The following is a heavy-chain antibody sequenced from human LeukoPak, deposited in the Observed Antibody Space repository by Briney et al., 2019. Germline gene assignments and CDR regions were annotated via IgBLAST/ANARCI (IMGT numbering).Heavy chain of an antibody. CDR3: ARDRIHYDILTGYRYYYYMDV. CDR1: GFTFSSYW. Sequence: PGGSLRLSCAASGFTFSSYWMSWVRQAPGKGLEWVANIKQDGSEKYYVDSVKGRFTISRDNAKNSLYLRMNSLRAEDTAVYYCARDRIHYDILTGYRYYYYMDVWGKGTTVTVSS. V-gene: IGHV3-7*01. CDR2: IKQDGSEK. J-gene: IGHJ6*03. D-gene: IGHD3-9*01.